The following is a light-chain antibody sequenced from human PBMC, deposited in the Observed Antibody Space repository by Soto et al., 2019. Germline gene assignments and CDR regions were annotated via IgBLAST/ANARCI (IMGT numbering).Light chain of an antibody. Sequence: QSALTQPASVSGSPGQSITISCTGTSSDVGGYNFVSWYQQHPGKAPKLMIYEVSNRPSGVSNRFSGSKSGNTASLTISGLQAEDEADYYCNSYTDSAPRVFGGGTKLTVL. V-gene: IGLV2-14*01. CDR2: EVS. J-gene: IGLJ3*02. CDR3: NSYTDSAPRV. CDR1: SSDVGGYNF.